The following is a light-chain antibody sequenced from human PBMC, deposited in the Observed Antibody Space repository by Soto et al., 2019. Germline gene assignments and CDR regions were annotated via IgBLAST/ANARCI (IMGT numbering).Light chain of an antibody. CDR3: QQFNSYPWYT. CDR2: DAS. Sequence: AIQLTQSPSSLSASVGDRVTITCRASQGISSALAWYQQKPGKAPKLLIYDASSLESGVPSRFSGSGSGTDFTLTISSLQPEDFATYYSQQFNSYPWYTFGQGTKLEIK. V-gene: IGKV1-13*02. CDR1: QGISSA. J-gene: IGKJ2*01.